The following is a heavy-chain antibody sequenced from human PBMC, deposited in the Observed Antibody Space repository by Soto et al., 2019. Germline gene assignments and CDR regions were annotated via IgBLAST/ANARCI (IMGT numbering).Heavy chain of an antibody. CDR2: VSYTGTT. CDR3: ARVGYGDYVGYYYYGMDV. J-gene: IGHJ6*02. CDR1: GGSINNNNYY. D-gene: IGHD4-17*01. Sequence: SETLSLTCTVSGGSINNNNYYWGWVRQPPGKGLEWIGSVSYTGTTYYNPSLKSRVTISVDTSKNQFSLKLSSVTAADTAVYYCARVGYGDYVGYYYYGMDVWGQGTTVTVSS. V-gene: IGHV4-39*07.